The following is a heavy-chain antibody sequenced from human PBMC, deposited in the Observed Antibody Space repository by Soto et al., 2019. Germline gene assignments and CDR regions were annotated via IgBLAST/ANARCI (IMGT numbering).Heavy chain of an antibody. V-gene: IGHV4-34*01. CDR1: GGSFSGYY. CDR2: INHSGST. CDR3: AGGRGRQQLVMSYYYGMDV. J-gene: IGHJ6*02. Sequence: QVQLQQWDAGLLKPSETLSLTCAVYGGSFSGYYWSWIRQPPGKGLEWIGEINHSGSTNYNPSLKSRVTISVDTSKNQFSLNLSSVTAADTAVYYCAGGRGRQQLVMSYYYGMDVWGQGTTVTVSS. D-gene: IGHD6-13*01.